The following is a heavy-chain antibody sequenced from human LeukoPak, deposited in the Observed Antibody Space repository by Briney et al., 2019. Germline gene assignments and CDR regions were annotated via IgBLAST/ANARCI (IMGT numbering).Heavy chain of an antibody. D-gene: IGHD3-22*01. CDR3: ARDGPYYDSSGYPPFGY. J-gene: IGHJ4*02. CDR2: ISYDGSNK. CDR1: GFTFSSYA. V-gene: IGHV3-30*04. Sequence: GGSLRLSCAASGFTFSSYAMHWVRQAPGKGLEWVAVISYDGSNKYYADSAKGRFTISRDNSKNTLYLQMNSLRAEDTAVYYCARDGPYYDSSGYPPFGYWGQGTLVTVSS.